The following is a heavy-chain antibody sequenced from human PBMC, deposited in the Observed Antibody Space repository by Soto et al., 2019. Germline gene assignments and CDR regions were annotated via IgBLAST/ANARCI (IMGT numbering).Heavy chain of an antibody. CDR3: ARGYGIRFTPPFDI. Sequence: GASVKVSCKASGYTFTSYAIHWVRQAPGQRPEWMGWIHAGNGNTKYSQKFQGRVTITRDTSASTAYMELSSLRTEDTAVYYCARGYGIRFTPPFDIWGQGTMVTVSS. CDR1: GYTFTSYA. V-gene: IGHV1-3*01. CDR2: IHAGNGNT. D-gene: IGHD3-3*01. J-gene: IGHJ3*02.